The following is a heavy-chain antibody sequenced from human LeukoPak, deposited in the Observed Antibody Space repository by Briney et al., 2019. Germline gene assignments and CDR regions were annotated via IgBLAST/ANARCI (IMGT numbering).Heavy chain of an antibody. CDR3: AKDSPVATR. V-gene: IGHV3-23*01. J-gene: IGHJ4*02. D-gene: IGHD2-15*01. Sequence: PGGSQRLSCVASGLTFSSSAMSWVRQAPGKGLEWVSSITDSGDGTYYADSVKGRFTISRDDSKNTLYLQMNSLRAEDTALYYCAKDSPVATRWGQGTLVTVSS. CDR2: ITDSGDGT. CDR1: GLTFSSSA.